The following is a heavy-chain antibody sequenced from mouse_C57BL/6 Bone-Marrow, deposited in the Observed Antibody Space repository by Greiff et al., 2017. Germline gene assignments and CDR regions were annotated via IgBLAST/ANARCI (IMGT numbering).Heavy chain of an antibody. J-gene: IGHJ1*03. V-gene: IGHV1-64*01. CDR1: GYTFTSYW. Sequence: QVQLQQPGAELVKPGASVKLSCKASGYTFTSYWMHWVKQRPGQGLEWIGMIHPNSGSTNYNEKFKSKATLTVDKSSSTASMQLSSLTSEDSAVYYCARGRRRWYCDVWGTGTTVTVSS. CDR2: IHPNSGST. CDR3: ARGRRRWYCDV.